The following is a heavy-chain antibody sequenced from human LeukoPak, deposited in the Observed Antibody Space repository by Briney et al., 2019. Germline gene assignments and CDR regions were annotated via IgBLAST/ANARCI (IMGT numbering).Heavy chain of an antibody. V-gene: IGHV3-23*05. CDR2: LSSTGLTT. D-gene: IGHD3-10*01. CDR1: VLIFRRFA. CDR3: AKGARSYTSAFFDS. Sequence: PGESLRLSCAASVLIFRRFAMNWVGRAPGKGVEWVSGLSSTGLTTYYTPAVKGRFTISRDNSENILYLDINTLRAGDTAVYYCAKGARSYTSAFFDSWGQGNQVTVSS. J-gene: IGHJ4*02.